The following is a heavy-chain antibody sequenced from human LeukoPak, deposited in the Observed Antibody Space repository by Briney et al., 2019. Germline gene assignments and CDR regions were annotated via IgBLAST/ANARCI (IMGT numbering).Heavy chain of an antibody. CDR1: GYTLTELS. D-gene: IGHD3-10*01. CDR3: ATSRNLFGELFNGVDV. V-gene: IGHV1-24*01. J-gene: IGHJ6*02. Sequence: ASVKVSCKVSGYTLTELSMHWVRQAPGKGLEWMGGFDSDSSETIYAQNFQGRVTLTEDTDTDTAYMELKSLRSEDTATYYCATSRNLFGELFNGVDVWGQGTAVTVSS. CDR2: FDSDSSET.